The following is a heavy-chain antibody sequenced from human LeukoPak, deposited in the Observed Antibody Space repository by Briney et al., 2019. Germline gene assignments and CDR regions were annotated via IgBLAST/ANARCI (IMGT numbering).Heavy chain of an antibody. D-gene: IGHD6-19*01. CDR3: ARDPSSGWYLKGRFDP. J-gene: IGHJ5*02. CDR2: ISSSGSTI. Sequence: GGSLRLSCAASGFTFSSYEMSWVRQAPGKGLEWVSYISSSGSTIYYADSVKGRSTISRDNAKNSLYLQMNSLRAEDTAVYYCARDPSSGWYLKGRFDPWGQGTLVTVSS. V-gene: IGHV3-48*03. CDR1: GFTFSSYE.